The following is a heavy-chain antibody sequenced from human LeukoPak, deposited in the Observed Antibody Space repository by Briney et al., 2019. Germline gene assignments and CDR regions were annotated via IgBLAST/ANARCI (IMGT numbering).Heavy chain of an antibody. Sequence: GGSLRLSCAASGFTVGSTYMSWVRQAPGKGLEWVSAISGSGGSTYYADSVKGRFTISRDNSKNTLYLQMNSLRAEDTAVYYCAKDLVQYGLDYWGQGTLVTVSS. J-gene: IGHJ4*02. CDR3: AKDLVQYGLDY. CDR1: GFTVGSTY. CDR2: ISGSGGST. V-gene: IGHV3-23*01. D-gene: IGHD4-11*01.